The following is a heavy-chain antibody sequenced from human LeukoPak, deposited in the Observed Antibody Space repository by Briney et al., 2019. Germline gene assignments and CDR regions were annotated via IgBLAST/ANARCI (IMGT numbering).Heavy chain of an antibody. CDR1: GFTFSSYA. CDR2: ISYDGGNK. D-gene: IGHD3-10*01. Sequence: PGGSLRLSCAASGFTFSSYAMHWVRQAPGKGLEWVAVISYDGGNKYYADSVKGRFTISRDNSKNTLYLQTNSLRAEDTAVYYCARDWLGEYFDYWGQGTLVTVSS. V-gene: IGHV3-30-3*01. CDR3: ARDWLGEYFDY. J-gene: IGHJ4*02.